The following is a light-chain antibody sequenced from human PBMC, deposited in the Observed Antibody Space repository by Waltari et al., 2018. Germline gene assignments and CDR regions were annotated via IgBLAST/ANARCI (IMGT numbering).Light chain of an antibody. V-gene: IGLV3-1*01. J-gene: IGLJ2*01. CDR3: QAWDTNTPVL. CDR2: YDA. Sequence: WYQQKPGQSPVLVIYYDAKRPSGIPDRFSGSNSGNTATLTISGTQAVDEADCYCQAWDTNTPVLFGGGTKLTVL.